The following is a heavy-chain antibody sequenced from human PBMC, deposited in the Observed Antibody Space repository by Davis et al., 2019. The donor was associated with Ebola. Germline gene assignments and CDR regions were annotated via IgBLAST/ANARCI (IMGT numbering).Heavy chain of an antibody. CDR3: ARDEFGELVLGTYEYYGMDV. D-gene: IGHD3-10*01. CDR2: INPNDGRT. Sequence: ASVKVSCKASGYTFTNYYMHWVRQAPGQGLEWMGMINPNDGRTIYAQKFQGRVTMTADESKNTAYMELRSLRADDMAVYYCARDEFGELVLGTYEYYGMDVWGKGTTVTVSS. J-gene: IGHJ6*04. CDR1: GYTFTNYY. V-gene: IGHV1-46*01.